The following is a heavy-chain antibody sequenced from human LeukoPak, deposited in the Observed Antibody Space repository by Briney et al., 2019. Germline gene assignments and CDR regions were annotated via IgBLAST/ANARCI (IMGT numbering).Heavy chain of an antibody. V-gene: IGHV1-2*02. CDR1: GYTFTGYY. Sequence: ASVKVSCKASGYTFTGYYMHWVRQAPGQGLEWMGWINPNSGGTNYAQKFQGRVTMTRDTSISTAYMELSRLISDDTAVYYCARVSPLLSLIEAFDIWGQGTMVTVSS. CDR3: ARVSPLLSLIEAFDI. J-gene: IGHJ3*02. CDR2: INPNSGGT. D-gene: IGHD3-10*01.